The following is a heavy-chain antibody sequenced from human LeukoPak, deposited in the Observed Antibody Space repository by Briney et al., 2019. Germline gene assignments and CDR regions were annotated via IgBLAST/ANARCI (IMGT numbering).Heavy chain of an antibody. CDR3: ARGAAGAIDY. CDR1: GDSVSSNSAA. J-gene: IGHJ4*02. CDR2: TYYRSKWYS. V-gene: IGHV6-1*01. D-gene: IGHD6-13*01. Sequence: SQTLSLTCAISGDSVSSNSAAWNWIRQSPSRGLEWLGRTYYRSKWYSYYGASVKSRITISPDPSKNQFSLQLNSVTPEDTAVYYCARGAAGAIDYWGQGTLVTVSS.